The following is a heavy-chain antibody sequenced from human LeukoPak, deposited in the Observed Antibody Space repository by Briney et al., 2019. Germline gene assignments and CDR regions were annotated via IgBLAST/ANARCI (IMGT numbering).Heavy chain of an antibody. CDR1: SGSLSSYY. Sequence: PLETLSLTCTVSSGSLSSYYWSWIRQPAGKGLEWIGRIYTSVSTNYTPSLKSRVTISLDKSKNQFSLKLSSVTAADTPMYYCARDDCSSTACPGRWFDPWGQGTLVTVSS. V-gene: IGHV4-4*07. J-gene: IGHJ5*02. D-gene: IGHD2-2*01. CDR3: ARDDCSSTACPGRWFDP. CDR2: IYTSVST.